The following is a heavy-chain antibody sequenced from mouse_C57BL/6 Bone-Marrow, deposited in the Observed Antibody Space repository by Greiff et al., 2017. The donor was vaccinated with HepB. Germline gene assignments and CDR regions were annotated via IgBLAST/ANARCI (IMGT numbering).Heavy chain of an antibody. CDR1: GFTFSDYG. V-gene: IGHV5-17*01. J-gene: IGHJ1*03. CDR3: ARGNWDGYFDV. Sequence: VQLVESGGGLVKPGGSLKLSCAASGFTFSDYGMHWVRQAPEKGLEWVAYISSGSSTIYYADTVKGRFTISRDNAKNTLFLQMTSLRSEDTAMYYCARGNWDGYFDVWGTGTTVTVSS. D-gene: IGHD4-1*01. CDR2: ISSGSSTI.